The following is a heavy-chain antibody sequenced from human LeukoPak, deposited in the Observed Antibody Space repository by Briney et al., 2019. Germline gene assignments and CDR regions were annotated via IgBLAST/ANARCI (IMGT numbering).Heavy chain of an antibody. D-gene: IGHD3-9*01. CDR2: INPSGGST. Sequence: ASVKVSCKASGYTFTSYYTHWVRQAPGQGLEWMGIINPSGGSTSYAQKFQGRVTMTRDMSTSTVYMELSSLRSEDTAVYYCARDGDINDILTGYYMGYYYYMDVWGKGTTVTVSS. V-gene: IGHV1-46*01. CDR1: GYTFTSYY. J-gene: IGHJ6*03. CDR3: ARDGDINDILTGYYMGYYYYMDV.